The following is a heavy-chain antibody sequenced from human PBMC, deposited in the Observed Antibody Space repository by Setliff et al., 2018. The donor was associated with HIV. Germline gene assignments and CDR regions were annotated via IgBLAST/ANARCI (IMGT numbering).Heavy chain of an antibody. V-gene: IGHV4-39*07. CDR1: GGSISSSSYY. D-gene: IGHD6-19*01. CDR3: ARDLYSSGWYGLYYYGMDV. J-gene: IGHJ6*02. Sequence: NPSETLSLTCTVSGGSISSSSYYWGWIRQPPGKGLEWIGSIYYSGSTYYNPSLKSRVTISVDTSKNQFSLKLSSVTAADTAVYYCARDLYSSGWYGLYYYGMDVWGQGTTVTVSS. CDR2: IYYSGST.